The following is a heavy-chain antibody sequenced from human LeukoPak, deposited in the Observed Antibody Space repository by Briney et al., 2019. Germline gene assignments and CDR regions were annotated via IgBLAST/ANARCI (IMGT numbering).Heavy chain of an antibody. Sequence: GGSLRLSCAASGFTFSSYAMSWVRQAPGKGLEWFSAIGGIDGSTYYADSVKGRFTISRDNSKNTVSLQMNSLRAEDTAIYYCARRDASGSYPYYFDYWGQGTLVTVSS. J-gene: IGHJ4*02. CDR2: IGGIDGST. CDR3: ARRDASGSYPYYFDY. CDR1: GFTFSSYA. V-gene: IGHV3-23*01. D-gene: IGHD3-16*01.